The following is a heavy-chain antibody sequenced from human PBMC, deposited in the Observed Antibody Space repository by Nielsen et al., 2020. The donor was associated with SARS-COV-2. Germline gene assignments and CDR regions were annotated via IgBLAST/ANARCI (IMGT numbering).Heavy chain of an antibody. CDR1: GFDFTSRA. CDR3: VKWVQLDLGYYYHGMDV. D-gene: IGHD6-6*01. CDR2: IDLSGYDI. Sequence: GGSLRLSCAASGFDFTSRAMTWVRQAPGKGLEWVSTIDLSGYDISYADSVKGRFIISRDNSKYTLYLQMNSLRVEDTAIYYCVKWVQLDLGYYYHGMDVWGQGTTVTVSS. J-gene: IGHJ6*02. V-gene: IGHV3-23*01.